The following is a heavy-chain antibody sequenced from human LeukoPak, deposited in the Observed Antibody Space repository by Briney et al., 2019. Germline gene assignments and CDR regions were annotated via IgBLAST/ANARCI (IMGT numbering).Heavy chain of an antibody. Sequence: PSETLSLTCAVSSYYISSGYYWDWIRQPPGKGLEWIGSIYHSGNTYYNPSLKSRVTISVDTSKNHFSLRLSFVTAADTAVYYCARGKGSSGRSGYWGQGTLVTVSS. CDR2: IYHSGNT. D-gene: IGHD6-19*01. CDR1: SYYISSGYY. V-gene: IGHV4-38-2*01. CDR3: ARGKGSSGRSGY. J-gene: IGHJ4*02.